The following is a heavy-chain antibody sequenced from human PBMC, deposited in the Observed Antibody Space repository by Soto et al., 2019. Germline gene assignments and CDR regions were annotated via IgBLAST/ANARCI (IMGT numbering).Heavy chain of an antibody. CDR1: GDSITRSNFY. V-gene: IGHV4-39*02. D-gene: IGHD3-22*01. CDR2: IFYSGST. CDR3: ARHKTTMLTVVSAFDP. J-gene: IGHJ5*02. Sequence: LSLTCTVSGDSITRSNFYWGWIRQPPGKGLEWLGSIFYSGSTFYNPALKSRVTFSVDTSKNHFSLKLSSVTAADTAVYYCARHKTTMLTVVSAFDPWGQGTRVTVSS.